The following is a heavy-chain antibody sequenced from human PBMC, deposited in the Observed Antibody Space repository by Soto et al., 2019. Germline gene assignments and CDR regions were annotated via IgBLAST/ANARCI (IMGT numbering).Heavy chain of an antibody. CDR3: VREEVAQPNNYYYGMDV. J-gene: IGHJ6*02. CDR1: GGTFSSYA. CDR2: IIPIFGTA. Sequence: QVQLVQSGAEVKKPGSSVKVSCKASGGTFSSYAISWVRQAPGQGLEWMGGIIPIFGTANYAQKFQGRVTITADESTSTAYMELSSLRSEHTAVYYCVREEVAQPNNYYYGMDVWGQGTTVTVSS. V-gene: IGHV1-69*01.